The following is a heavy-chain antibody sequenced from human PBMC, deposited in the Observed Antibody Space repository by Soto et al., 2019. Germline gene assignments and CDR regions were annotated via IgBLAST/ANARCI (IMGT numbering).Heavy chain of an antibody. J-gene: IGHJ4*02. CDR2: INHSGST. D-gene: IGHD6-19*01. CDR1: GGSFSGYY. CDR3: ARGQEWLATRYFAY. V-gene: IGHV4-34*01. Sequence: SETLSLTCAVYGGSFSGYYWSWIRQPPGKGLEWIGEINHSGSTNYNPSLKSRVTISVDTSKNQFSLKLSSVTAADTAVYYCARGQEWLATRYFAYWGQGTLVTVS.